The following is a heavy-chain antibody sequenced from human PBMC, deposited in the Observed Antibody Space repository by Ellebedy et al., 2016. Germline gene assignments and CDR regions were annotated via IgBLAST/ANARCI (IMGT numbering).Heavy chain of an antibody. J-gene: IGHJ6*02. D-gene: IGHD2-2*01. CDR1: GYSFTSYW. CDR2: IYPGDSDT. CDR3: ARRVGSGVLSVSSGSSTSRYYYGMDV. V-gene: IGHV5-51*01. Sequence: GGSLRLSCKGSGYSFTSYWIGWVRQMPGKGLEWMGIIYPGDSDTRYSPSFQGQVTISADKSISTAYLQWSSLKASDTAMYYCARRVGSGVLSVSSGSSTSRYYYGMDVWGQGTTVTVSS.